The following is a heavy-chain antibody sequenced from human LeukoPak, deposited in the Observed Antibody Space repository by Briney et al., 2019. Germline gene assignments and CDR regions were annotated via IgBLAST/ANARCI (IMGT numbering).Heavy chain of an antibody. CDR3: ATVTLSY. J-gene: IGHJ4*02. V-gene: IGHV3-74*03. CDR1: GFSINNNW. Sequence: GGSLRLSCAASGFSINNNWMHWVRQAPEKGLVWVSRISSDGATTTYADSVKGRFTISRDNAKNTVYLQMNSLREEDTAVYYCATVTLSYWGQGTLVAVSS. D-gene: IGHD4-17*01. CDR2: ISSDGATT.